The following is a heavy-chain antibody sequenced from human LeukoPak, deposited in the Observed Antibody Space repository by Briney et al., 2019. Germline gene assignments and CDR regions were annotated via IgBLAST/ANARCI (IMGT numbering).Heavy chain of an antibody. J-gene: IGHJ4*02. V-gene: IGHV3-23*01. CDR1: GFTFSTYT. D-gene: IGHD7-27*01. CDR3: AIDPNWGTHS. CDR2: IGSSGGGM. Sequence: GGSLRLSCAASGFTFSTYTMYWVRHPPGKRLEWVSIIGSSGGGMHYADSVKGRFTISRDNSKNALYLQMNSLRVEGTAVYYCAIDPNWGTHSWGQGVLVTVSS.